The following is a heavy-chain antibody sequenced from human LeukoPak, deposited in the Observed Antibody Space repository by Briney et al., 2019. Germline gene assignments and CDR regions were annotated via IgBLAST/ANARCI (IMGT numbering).Heavy chain of an antibody. D-gene: IGHD5-18*01. V-gene: IGHV3-48*03. J-gene: IGHJ6*02. CDR1: GFTFSSYE. CDR2: ISSSGSTI. Sequence: GGSLRLSCAASGFTFSSYEMSWVRQAPGKGLEWVSYISSSGSTIYYADSVKGRFTISRDNAKNSLYLQMNSLRAEDTAVYYCARDRHTARYYGMDVWGQGTTVTVSS. CDR3: ARDRHTARYYGMDV.